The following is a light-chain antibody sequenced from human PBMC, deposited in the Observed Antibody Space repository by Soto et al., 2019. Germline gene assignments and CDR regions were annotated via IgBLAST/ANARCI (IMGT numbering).Light chain of an antibody. CDR3: QQYNSYPWT. CDR2: DAS. CDR1: QSIIRL. J-gene: IGKJ1*01. V-gene: IGKV1-5*01. Sequence: DIQMTPSPSTLSASVGARVSITCRASQSIIRLLAWYQQRPGKAPKLLIFDASTLESGVPPRFSGSGSGTEFTLTISGLQPDDFATYYCQQYNSYPWTFGQGTKV.